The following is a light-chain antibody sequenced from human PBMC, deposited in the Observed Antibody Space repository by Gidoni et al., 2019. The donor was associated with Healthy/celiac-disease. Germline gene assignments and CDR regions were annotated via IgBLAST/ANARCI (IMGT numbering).Light chain of an antibody. Sequence: SYELTHPPSVSVSPGQTASITCSGDKLGAKYACWYQQKPGQSPVLVIYQDSKRPSGSPGRFSGSNSGNTATLTISGTQAMDEADYYCQAWDSSAVVFGGGTKLTVL. CDR3: QAWDSSAVV. CDR2: QDS. V-gene: IGLV3-1*01. J-gene: IGLJ2*01. CDR1: KLGAKY.